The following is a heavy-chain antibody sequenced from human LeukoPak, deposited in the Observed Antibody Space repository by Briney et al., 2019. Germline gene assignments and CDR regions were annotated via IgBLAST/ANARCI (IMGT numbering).Heavy chain of an antibody. J-gene: IGHJ6*03. Sequence: ASVKVSCKASGYTFTSYYMHWVRQAPGQGLEWMGIINPSGGSTSYAQKFQGRVTITRDTSTSTVYMELSSLRSEDTAVYYCARTVATIKPYYYMDVWGKGTTVTVSS. D-gene: IGHD5-24*01. CDR1: GYTFTSYY. V-gene: IGHV1-46*01. CDR3: ARTVATIKPYYYMDV. CDR2: INPSGGST.